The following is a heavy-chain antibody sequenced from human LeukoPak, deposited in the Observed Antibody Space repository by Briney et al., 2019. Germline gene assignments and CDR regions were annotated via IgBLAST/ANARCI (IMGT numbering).Heavy chain of an antibody. CDR1: GCSISSSSYS. V-gene: IGHV4-39*01. J-gene: IGHJ4*02. CDR3: ARGFLVVLPAAIGSYYFDS. D-gene: IGHD2-2*01. CDR2: IYYSGST. Sequence: AETLSLTCTVSGCSISSSSYSWGWIRQPPGKGLEWIGRIYYSGSTYYNPSLKSRVTISVDTAKNQFSLQLSSVTAADTAVSYCARGFLVVLPAAIGSYYFDSWGPGTLVTVSP.